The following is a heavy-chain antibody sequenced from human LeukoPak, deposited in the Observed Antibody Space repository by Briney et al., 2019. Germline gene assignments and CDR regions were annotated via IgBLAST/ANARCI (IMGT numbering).Heavy chain of an antibody. Sequence: ASVKVSCKASGYTFTGYYMHWVRQAPGQGLEWMGWINPNSGGTNYAQKFQGRVTMTRDTSISTAYMELSRLRSDDTAVYYCARGSRDGYNSGLWGYWGQGTLVTVSS. CDR1: GYTFTGYY. J-gene: IGHJ4*02. D-gene: IGHD5-24*01. CDR2: INPNSGGT. CDR3: ARGSRDGYNSGLWGY. V-gene: IGHV1-2*02.